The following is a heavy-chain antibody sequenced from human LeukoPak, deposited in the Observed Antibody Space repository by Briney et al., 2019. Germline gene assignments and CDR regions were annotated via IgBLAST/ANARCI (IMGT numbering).Heavy chain of an antibody. CDR3: ARGQNGGYDY. D-gene: IGHD3-16*01. Sequence: PSETLSLTCAVYGGSFSGYYWSWIRQAPGKGLEWIGYIYHSGSTYYNPSLKSRVTISVDRSKNQFSLKLSSVTAADTAVYYCARGQNGGYDYWGQGTLVTVSS. V-gene: IGHV4-34*01. CDR2: IYHSGST. CDR1: GGSFSGYY. J-gene: IGHJ4*02.